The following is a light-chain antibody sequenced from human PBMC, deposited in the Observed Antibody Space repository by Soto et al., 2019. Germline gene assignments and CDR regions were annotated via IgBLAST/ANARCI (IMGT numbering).Light chain of an antibody. CDR3: QYYDSSLSGWV. J-gene: IGLJ3*02. V-gene: IGLV1-40*01. CDR2: GNS. CDR1: SSNIGAGYD. Sequence: QAVVTQPPSVSGAPGQRVTISCTGSSSNIGAGYDVHWYKQLPGTAPKLLISGNSNRPSGVPDRFSGSKSGPSASLAITGLQAEDEADYYCQYYDSSLSGWVFGGGTKVTVL.